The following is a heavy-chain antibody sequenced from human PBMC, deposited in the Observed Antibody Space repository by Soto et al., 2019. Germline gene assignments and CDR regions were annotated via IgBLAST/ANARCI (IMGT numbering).Heavy chain of an antibody. V-gene: IGHV3-7*01. CDR3: ARGFNSALDI. CDR1: GFIFSSYW. J-gene: IGHJ3*02. Sequence: GGSLRLSCAATGFIFSSYWMSCVRQAPGKGLEWVANIKQDGSEKYYVDSAKGRFTISRDNAKNSLHLQMNSLRAEDTAVYYCARGFNSALDIWGQGKMVTVSS. CDR2: IKQDGSEK.